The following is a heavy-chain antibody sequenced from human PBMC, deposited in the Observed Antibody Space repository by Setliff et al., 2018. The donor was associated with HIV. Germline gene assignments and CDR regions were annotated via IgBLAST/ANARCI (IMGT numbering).Heavy chain of an antibody. Sequence: ASVKVSCKTSGYTFTAYYIYWVRQAPGHGLELMGRIHPNTGSTNYLQEFQGRVTITRDTSMSTVYMALTGLTSDDTAVYYCAKQGYSDSLYAFDVWGQGTMVSVS. CDR2: IHPNTGST. V-gene: IGHV1-2*06. J-gene: IGHJ3*01. CDR1: GYTFTAYY. CDR3: AKQGYSDSLYAFDV. D-gene: IGHD1-26*01.